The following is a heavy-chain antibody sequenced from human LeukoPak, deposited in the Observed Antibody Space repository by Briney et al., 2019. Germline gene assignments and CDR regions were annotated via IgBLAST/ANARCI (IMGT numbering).Heavy chain of an antibody. CDR3: ARVGYSSSGNYYNDRGAFDY. CDR2: IYYSGST. V-gene: IGHV4-59*12. J-gene: IGHJ4*02. Sequence: SETLSLTCTVSGGSISNKYWSWIRQPPGKGLEWIGYIYYSGSTNYNPSLKSRVTILVDTSKNQFSLKLSSVTAADTAVYYCARVGYSSSGNYYNDRGAFDYWGQGTLVTVSS. D-gene: IGHD3-10*01. CDR1: GGSISNKY.